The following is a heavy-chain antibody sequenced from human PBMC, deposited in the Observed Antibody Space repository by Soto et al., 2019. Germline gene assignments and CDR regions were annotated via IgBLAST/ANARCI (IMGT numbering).Heavy chain of an antibody. CDR2: IYYSGST. D-gene: IGHD2-15*01. CDR1: GGSISSSSYY. V-gene: IGHV4-39*01. Sequence: QLQLQELGPGLVKPSETLSLTCTVSGGSISSSSYYWGWIRQPRGKGLEWIGSIYYSGSTYYNPSLKSRVTISVDTSKNQFSLKLSSVTAADTAVYYCARHGGGLSWFDPWGQGTLVTVSS. CDR3: ARHGGGLSWFDP. J-gene: IGHJ5*02.